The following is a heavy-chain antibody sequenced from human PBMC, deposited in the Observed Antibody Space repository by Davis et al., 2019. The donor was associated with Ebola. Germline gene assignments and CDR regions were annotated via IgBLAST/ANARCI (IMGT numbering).Heavy chain of an antibody. J-gene: IGHJ5*01. CDR3: AREGDCDDGNCSSKTNWFDS. D-gene: IGHD2-15*01. Sequence: MPGGSLRLSCAVYGGSFSGYYWSWIRQPPGKGLEWIGEINHSGSTNYNPSLKSRVTISVDTSKNQFSLKLSSLTAADTAVYYCAREGDCDDGNCSSKTNWFDSWGQGTLVTVSS. CDR2: INHSGST. V-gene: IGHV4-34*01. CDR1: GGSFSGYY.